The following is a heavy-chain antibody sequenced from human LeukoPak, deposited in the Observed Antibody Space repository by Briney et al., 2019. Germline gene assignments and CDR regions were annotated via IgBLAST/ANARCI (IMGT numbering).Heavy chain of an antibody. CDR1: GFTFSSYA. CDR3: ARDVVAIFGVVTTWDY. J-gene: IGHJ4*02. V-gene: IGHV3-30-3*01. D-gene: IGHD3-3*01. CDR2: ISYDGSNK. Sequence: GGSLRLSCAASGFTFSSYAMHWVRQAPGKGLEWVAVISYDGSNKYYADSVKGRFTISRDNSKNTLYLQMNSLRAEDTAVYYCARDVVAIFGVVTTWDYWGQGTLVTVSS.